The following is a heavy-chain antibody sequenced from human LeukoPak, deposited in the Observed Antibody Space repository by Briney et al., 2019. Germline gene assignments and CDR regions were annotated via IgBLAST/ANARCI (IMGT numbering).Heavy chain of an antibody. V-gene: IGHV3-7*04. Sequence: GGSLRPSCAASGFTFSSYWMSWVRQAPGKGLEWVANIKLDGSETNYVDSVKGRFTISRDNAKNSLFLQMNSLRAEDTAVYYCARGYSYVFYWGQGTLVSVSS. J-gene: IGHJ4*02. CDR3: ARGYSYVFY. CDR1: GFTFSSYW. D-gene: IGHD5-18*01. CDR2: IKLDGSET.